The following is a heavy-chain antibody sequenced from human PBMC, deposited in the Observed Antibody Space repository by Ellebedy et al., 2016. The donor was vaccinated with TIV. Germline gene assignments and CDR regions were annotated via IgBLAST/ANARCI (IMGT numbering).Heavy chain of an antibody. CDR3: ARGQPLSYCSSTSCYGWRDY. Sequence: ASVKVSCKASGYTFTSYAMNWVRQAPGQGLEWMGWINTNTGNPTYAQGFTGRFVFSLDTSVSTAYLQISSLKAEDTAVYYCARGQPLSYCSSTSCYGWRDYWGQGTLVTVSS. J-gene: IGHJ4*02. D-gene: IGHD2-2*01. CDR2: INTNTGNP. V-gene: IGHV7-4-1*02. CDR1: GYTFTSYA.